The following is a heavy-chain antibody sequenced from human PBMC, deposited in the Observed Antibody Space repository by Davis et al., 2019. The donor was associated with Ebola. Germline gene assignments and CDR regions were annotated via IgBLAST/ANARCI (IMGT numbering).Heavy chain of an antibody. CDR3: ARDSFLWWPYSYYGMDV. J-gene: IGHJ6*02. V-gene: IGHV1-18*01. D-gene: IGHD2/OR15-2a*01. CDR2: MRAYNGNT. Sequence: ASVLVSCKASACTFLSYGISRWRQAPGQGLQWRGWMRAYNGNTKYAQKLQGRVTMTTDTSTSTAYMELRSLRSDDTAVYYCARDSFLWWPYSYYGMDVWGQGTTVTVSS. CDR1: ACTFLSYG.